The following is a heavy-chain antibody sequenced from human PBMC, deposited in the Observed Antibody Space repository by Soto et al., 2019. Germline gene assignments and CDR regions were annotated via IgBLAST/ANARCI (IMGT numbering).Heavy chain of an antibody. CDR2: INHSGTT. V-gene: IGHV4-34*01. J-gene: IGHJ4*02. CDR3: ARVSRGYYDH. CDR1: GGSFSDYF. Sequence: PSETLSLTCAVYGGSFSDYFWSWTRQPPGKGLEWIGEINHSGTTYYNPSLESRVTMSVDRSKKQFSLQLTSVTAAATAVYYCARVSRGYYDHWGQGTVVTVSS. D-gene: IGHD1-26*01.